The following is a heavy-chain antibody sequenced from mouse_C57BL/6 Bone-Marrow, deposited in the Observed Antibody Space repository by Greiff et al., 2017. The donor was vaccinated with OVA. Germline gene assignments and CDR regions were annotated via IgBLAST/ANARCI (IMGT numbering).Heavy chain of an antibody. V-gene: IGHV1-69*01. J-gene: IGHJ3*01. CDR2: IDPSDSYT. Sequence: QVQLQQPGAELVMPGASVKLSCKASGYTFTSYWMHWVKQRPGQGLEWIGEIDPSDSYTNYNQKFKGKSTLTVDKSSSTAYMQLSSLTSEDSAVYYCALGSRGGFAYWGQGTLVTVSA. D-gene: IGHD1-1*01. CDR1: GYTFTSYW. CDR3: ALGSRGGFAY.